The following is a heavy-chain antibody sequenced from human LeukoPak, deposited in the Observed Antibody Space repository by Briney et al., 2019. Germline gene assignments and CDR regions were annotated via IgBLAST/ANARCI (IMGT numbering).Heavy chain of an antibody. CDR1: GYTFTSYG. CDR2: ISAYNGNT. CDR3: ARGVSASIAGEGDDY. V-gene: IGHV1-18*01. J-gene: IGHJ4*02. D-gene: IGHD6-6*01. Sequence: SVKVSCKASGYTFTSYGISWVREAPGQGLEWMGWISAYNGNTNYAQKLQGRVTMTTDTSTSTAYMELRSLRSDDTAVYYCARGVSASIAGEGDDYWGQGTLVTVSS.